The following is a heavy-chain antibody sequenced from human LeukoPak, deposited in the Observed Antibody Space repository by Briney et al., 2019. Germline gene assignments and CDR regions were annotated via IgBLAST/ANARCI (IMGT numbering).Heavy chain of an antibody. CDR3: ARQGGATIPSEIDY. Sequence: PSETLSLTCTVSGGSISSYYWSWIRQPAGKGLEWIGRIYTSGSTNYNPSLKSRVTMSADTSKNQFSLKLSSVTAADTAVYYCARQGGATIPSEIDYWGQGTLVTVSS. CDR2: IYTSGST. J-gene: IGHJ4*02. D-gene: IGHD5-12*01. V-gene: IGHV4-4*07. CDR1: GGSISSYY.